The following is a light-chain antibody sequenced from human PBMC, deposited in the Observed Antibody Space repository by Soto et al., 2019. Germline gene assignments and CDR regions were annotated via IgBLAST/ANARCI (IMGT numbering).Light chain of an antibody. CDR3: QQYNNWTPA. J-gene: IGKJ1*01. CDR2: GAS. CDR1: QSVSGN. V-gene: IGKV3-15*01. Sequence: EIVMTQSPATLSVSPGERATLSCRTSQSVSGNLAWYQQKPGQAPRLLIYGASTRATGIPAGFSGGWSGTEFPPTISSLQPEDFEVYYCQQYNNWTPAFGQGTKVEIK.